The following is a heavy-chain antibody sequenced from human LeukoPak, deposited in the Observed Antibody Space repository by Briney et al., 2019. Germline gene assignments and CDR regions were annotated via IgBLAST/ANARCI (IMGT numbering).Heavy chain of an antibody. J-gene: IGHJ3*02. CDR3: ARGIVGVTTVYAFDI. D-gene: IGHD4-17*01. CDR1: GYTFTGYY. Sequence: ASVKVSCKASGYTFTGYYMHWVRQAPGQGLEWMGRINPNSGGTNYAQKFQGRVTMTRDTSISTAYMGLSRLRSDDTAVYYCARGIVGVTTVYAFDIWGQGTMVTVSS. CDR2: INPNSGGT. V-gene: IGHV1-2*06.